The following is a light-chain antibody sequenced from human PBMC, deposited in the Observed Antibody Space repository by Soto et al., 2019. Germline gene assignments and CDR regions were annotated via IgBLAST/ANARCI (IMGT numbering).Light chain of an antibody. Sequence: EIVLTQSPGTLSVSPGERAARSCRSSQSVSSIHLAWYQHKPGQAPRLLIYAASSRATGSPDRFSGGGSGTDFTLTISRLEPEDFAVYYCQQYGYSPITFGQGTRLEIK. CDR1: QSVSSIH. J-gene: IGKJ5*01. CDR2: AAS. V-gene: IGKV3-20*01. CDR3: QQYGYSPIT.